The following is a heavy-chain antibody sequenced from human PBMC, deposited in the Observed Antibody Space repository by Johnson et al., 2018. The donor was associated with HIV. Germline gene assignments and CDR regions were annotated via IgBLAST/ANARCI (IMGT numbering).Heavy chain of an antibody. J-gene: IGHJ3*02. CDR3: ARGEIVVVPAATRAQDAFDI. Sequence: VQLVESGGGLIQPGGSLRLSCAASGFSVTSNDMNWVRQAPGKGLEWVANIKQDGSEKYYVDSVKGRFTISRDTAKNSMYLQMNSLRAEDTAVYYCARGEIVVVPAATRAQDAFDIWGQGTMVTVSS. CDR1: GFSVTSND. V-gene: IGHV3-7*01. D-gene: IGHD2-2*01. CDR2: IKQDGSEK.